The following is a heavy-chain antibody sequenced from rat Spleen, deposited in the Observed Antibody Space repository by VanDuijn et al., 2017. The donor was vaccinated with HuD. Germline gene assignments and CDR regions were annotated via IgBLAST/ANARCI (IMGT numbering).Heavy chain of an antibody. J-gene: IGHJ2*01. CDR3: ASLLQWSPFDY. CDR1: GFTFSNYG. Sequence: EVQLVESGGGLEQPGRSLKLSCAASGFTFSNYGMAWVRQAPTKGLEWVATISYDGSHTYYRDSVKGRFSISRDNARSTLSLQMDSLRSEDTATYYCASLLQWSPFDYWGQGVMVTVSS. D-gene: IGHD1-1*01. CDR2: ISYDGSHT. V-gene: IGHV5-29*01.